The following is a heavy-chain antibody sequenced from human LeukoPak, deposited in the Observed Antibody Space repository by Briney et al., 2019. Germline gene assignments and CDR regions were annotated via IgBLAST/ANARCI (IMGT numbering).Heavy chain of an antibody. CDR3: AKDMSSSWYSAFDI. CDR2: ISWNSGSI. CDR1: GFTFDDYA. D-gene: IGHD6-13*01. Sequence: GGSLRLSCAASGFTFDDYAMHWVRQAPGKGLEWVSGISWNSGSIGYADSVKGRFTISRDNAKNSLYLQMNSLRAEDMALCYCAKDMSSSWYSAFDIWGQGTMVTVSS. V-gene: IGHV3-9*03. J-gene: IGHJ3*02.